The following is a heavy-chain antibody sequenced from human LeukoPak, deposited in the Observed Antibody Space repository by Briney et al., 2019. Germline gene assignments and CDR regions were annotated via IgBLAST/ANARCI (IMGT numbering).Heavy chain of an antibody. CDR1: GGSFSGYY. Sequence: SETLSLTCAVYGGSFSGYYWTWIRQPPGRGLEWIGEINHSGSTNYNPSLKSRVTISVDTSKSQFPLKPNSVTAADTAMYYCARGRDPYWGQGTLVTVSS. CDR2: INHSGST. CDR3: ARGRDPY. J-gene: IGHJ4*02. V-gene: IGHV4-34*01. D-gene: IGHD5-24*01.